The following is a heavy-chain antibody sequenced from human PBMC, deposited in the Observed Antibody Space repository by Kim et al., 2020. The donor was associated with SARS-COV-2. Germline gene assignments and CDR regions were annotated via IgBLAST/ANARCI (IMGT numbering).Heavy chain of an antibody. CDR2: INPNSGGT. J-gene: IGHJ6*02. CDR3: ARDGTAMEYYYYYYGMDV. V-gene: IGHV1-2*02. Sequence: ASVKVSCKASGYTFTGYYMHWVRQAPGQGLEWMGWINPNSGGTNYAQKFQGRVTMTRDTSISTAYMELSRLRSDDTAVYYCARDGTAMEYYYYYYGMDVWGQGTTVTVSS. CDR1: GYTFTGYY. D-gene: IGHD5-18*01.